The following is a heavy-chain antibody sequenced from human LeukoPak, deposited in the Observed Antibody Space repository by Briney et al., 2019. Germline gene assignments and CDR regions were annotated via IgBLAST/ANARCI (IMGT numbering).Heavy chain of an antibody. J-gene: IGHJ4*02. V-gene: IGHV3-53*01. Sequence: GGSLRLSCAASGFTVSSNYMSWVRQAPGKGLEWVSLIYSGGSTYYADSVKGRFTISRDNAKNSLYLQMNSLRAEDTAVYYCARGMVRGVHTPGYWGQGTLVTVSS. D-gene: IGHD3-10*01. CDR3: ARGMVRGVHTPGY. CDR2: IYSGGST. CDR1: GFTVSSNY.